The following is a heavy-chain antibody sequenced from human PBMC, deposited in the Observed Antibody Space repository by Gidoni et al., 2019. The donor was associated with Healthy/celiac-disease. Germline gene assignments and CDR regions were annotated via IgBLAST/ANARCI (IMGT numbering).Heavy chain of an antibody. Sequence: QVQLVESGGGVVQPGRSLILSCAASGFTFSSYAMHWVRQAPGKGLEWVAVISYDGSNKYYADSVKGRFTISRDNSKNTLYLQMNSLRAEDTAVYYCARDGGSGGDHYYYYGMDVWGQGTTVTVSS. CDR1: GFTFSSYA. V-gene: IGHV3-30-3*01. CDR2: ISYDGSNK. D-gene: IGHD6-19*01. CDR3: ARDGGSGGDHYYYYGMDV. J-gene: IGHJ6*02.